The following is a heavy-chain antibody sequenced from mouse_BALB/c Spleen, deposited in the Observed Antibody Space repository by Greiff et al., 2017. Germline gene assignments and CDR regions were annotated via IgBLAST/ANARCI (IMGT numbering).Heavy chain of an antibody. CDR1: GYSITSDYA. CDR2: ISYSGST. V-gene: IGHV3-2*02. CDR3: ARFLHYYGGFDY. Sequence: EVQLKESGPGLVKPSQSLSLTCTVTGYSITSDYAWNWIRQFPGNKLEWMGYISYSGSTSYNPSLKSRISITRDTSKNQFFLQLNSVTTEDTATYYCARFLHYYGGFDYWGQGTTLTVSS. D-gene: IGHD1-2*01. J-gene: IGHJ2*01.